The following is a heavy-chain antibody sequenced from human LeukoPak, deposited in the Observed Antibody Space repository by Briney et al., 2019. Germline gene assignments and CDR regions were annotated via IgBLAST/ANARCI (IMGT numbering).Heavy chain of an antibody. D-gene: IGHD3-9*01. CDR3: ARDRGKLRYFDL. V-gene: IGHV3-21*01. CDR1: GFTFSSYS. CDR2: ISSSSSYI. J-gene: IGHJ4*02. Sequence: GGSLRLSCAASGFTFSSYSMNWVRQAPGKGLEWVSSISSSSSYIYYADSVKGRFTISRDNSKNTLYLQMSSLRAEDTAVYYCARDRGKLRYFDLWGQGTLLTVSS.